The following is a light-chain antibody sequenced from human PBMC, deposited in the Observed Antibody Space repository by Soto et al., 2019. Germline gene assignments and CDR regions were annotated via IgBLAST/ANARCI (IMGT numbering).Light chain of an antibody. J-gene: IGKJ4*01. CDR2: AAS. CDR1: QSISSY. Sequence: DIQMTQSPSSLSASVGDGFTITFRASQSISSYLNWYQQKPGKAPKLLIHAASSLQSGVPSRFSGSGSGTDFTLTISSLQPEDFATYYCQQSYSTPLTFGGGTKVDIK. V-gene: IGKV1-39*01. CDR3: QQSYSTPLT.